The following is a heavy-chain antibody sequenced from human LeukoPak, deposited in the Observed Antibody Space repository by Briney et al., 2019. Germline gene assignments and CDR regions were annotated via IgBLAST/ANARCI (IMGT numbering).Heavy chain of an antibody. V-gene: IGHV4-61*02. D-gene: IGHD2/OR15-2a*01. Sequence: PSDTLSLTCTVSGGSISSGSYYWSWIRQPAGKGLEWIGRIHTSGSTNYKPSLKSRVTISVDTSKNQFSLKVRSVTAADTAVYYCARGSRGNIDYWGQGTLVAVSS. CDR3: ARGSRGNIDY. J-gene: IGHJ4*02. CDR1: GGSISSGSYY. CDR2: IHTSGST.